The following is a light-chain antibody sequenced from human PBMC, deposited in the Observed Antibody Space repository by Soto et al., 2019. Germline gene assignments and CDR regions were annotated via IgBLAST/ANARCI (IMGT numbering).Light chain of an antibody. CDR2: DSS. CDR3: QQYNNWPPEYT. Sequence: EIVMTQSPATLSVSPGERVTLSCRASQSVRNKLAWYQQKPGQTPRFLIYDSSSRATGIPARFSGSGSGTEFTLTISSLQSEDFAVYYCQQYNNWPPEYTFGQGTKLEIK. V-gene: IGKV3-15*01. J-gene: IGKJ2*01. CDR1: QSVRNK.